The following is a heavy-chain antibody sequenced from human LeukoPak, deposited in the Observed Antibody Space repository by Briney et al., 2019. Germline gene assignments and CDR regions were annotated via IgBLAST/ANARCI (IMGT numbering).Heavy chain of an antibody. V-gene: IGHV4-34*01. D-gene: IGHD1-26*01. CDR3: RGGSDRTAFEY. Sequence: KTSETLSLTCALYGGSFSGYYWSWIRQPPWKWLEWIGELNHSASTNYNPSLKSRVTISGDTSKNQFSLKLRSVTAADTAVYYCRGGSDRTAFEYWGQGTLVTVSS. CDR1: GGSFSGYY. J-gene: IGHJ4*02. CDR2: LNHSAST.